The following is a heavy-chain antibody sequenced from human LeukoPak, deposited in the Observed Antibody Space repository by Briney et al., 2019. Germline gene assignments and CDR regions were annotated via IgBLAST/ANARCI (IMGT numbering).Heavy chain of an antibody. CDR2: ISYDGSNK. J-gene: IGHJ3*02. Sequence: GGSLRLSCAASGFTFSSYAMHWVRQAPGKGLEWVAVISYDGSNKYYADSVKGRFTISRDNSKNTLYLQMNSLRAEDTAVYYCARDYCDSLGGDAFDIWGQGTMVTVSS. V-gene: IGHV3-30*04. CDR1: GFTFSSYA. CDR3: ARDYCDSLGGDAFDI. D-gene: IGHD3-22*01.